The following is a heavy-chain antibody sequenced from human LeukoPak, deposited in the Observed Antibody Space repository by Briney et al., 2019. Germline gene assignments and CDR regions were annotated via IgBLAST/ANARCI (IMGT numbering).Heavy chain of an antibody. Sequence: GGSLRLSCVVSGFTSSSYWMSWVRQAPGKGVEWVANVNQDGSEQYYVDSVKGRFIISKDNAKNSLYLQMNSRRVEDTAVYYCARAAAAGTVDYWGQGTLVIVSS. CDR3: ARAAAAGTVDY. CDR1: GFTSSSYW. J-gene: IGHJ4*02. CDR2: VNQDGSEQ. D-gene: IGHD6-13*01. V-gene: IGHV3-7*01.